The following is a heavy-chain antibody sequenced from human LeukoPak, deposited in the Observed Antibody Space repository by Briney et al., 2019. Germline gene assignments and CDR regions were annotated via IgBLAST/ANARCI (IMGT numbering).Heavy chain of an antibody. J-gene: IGHJ4*02. CDR3: ARAGVGAIYSFVY. D-gene: IGHD1-26*01. CDR2: ITNGGVTT. V-gene: IGHV3-23*01. CDR1: GFTFGSYA. Sequence: GGSLRLSCAASGFTFGSYAMSWVRQTPGKSLEWVSIITNGGVTTYYADPVRGRFTISRDNSKNTLYLQMKSLRVEDTAVYYCARAGVGAIYSFVYWGQEPLVTVSS.